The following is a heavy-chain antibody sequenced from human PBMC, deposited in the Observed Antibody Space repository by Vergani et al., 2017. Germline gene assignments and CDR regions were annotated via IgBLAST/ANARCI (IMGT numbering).Heavy chain of an antibody. V-gene: IGHV3-30*18. Sequence: QVQLVESGGGVVQPGRSLRLSCAASGFTFSSYGMHWVRQAPGKGLEWVAVISYDGSNKYYADSVKGRFTISRDNSKNTLYLQMHSLRAEDTAVYYCAKIPTQIRKNPYTAMVSFDYWGQGTLVTVSS. D-gene: IGHD5-18*01. CDR2: ISYDGSNK. CDR3: AKIPTQIRKNPYTAMVSFDY. CDR1: GFTFSSYG. J-gene: IGHJ4*02.